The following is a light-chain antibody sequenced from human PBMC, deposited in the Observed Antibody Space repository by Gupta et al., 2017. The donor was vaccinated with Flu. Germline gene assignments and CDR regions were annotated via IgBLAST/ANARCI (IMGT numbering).Light chain of an antibody. V-gene: IGKV3-15*01. CDR2: GAS. CDR1: QSVSSN. Sequence: EIVMTQSPATLSVSPGERATLSCRARQSVSSNLAWYQQKPGQAPRLLSYGASTRATGIPARFSGSGSGTEFTLTISSLQSEDFAVYYCQQDNNCPWTFGQGTKVEIK. J-gene: IGKJ1*01. CDR3: QQDNNCPWT.